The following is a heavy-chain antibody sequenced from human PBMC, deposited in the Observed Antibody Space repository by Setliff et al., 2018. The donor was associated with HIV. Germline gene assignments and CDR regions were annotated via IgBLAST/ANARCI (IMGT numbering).Heavy chain of an antibody. J-gene: IGHJ4*02. D-gene: IGHD2-21*02. V-gene: IGHV4-34*01. CDR3: VRWYYCVSGACYRADY. Sequence: LSLTCSVYGTSFSDHYWSWVRQTPGKGLEWIGEMNQSGTTNYNPSLKSRVTMSIDTSERQFSLKLTSVTAADTAVYYCVRWYYCVSGACYRADYWGQGTMVTVS. CDR2: MNQSGTT. CDR1: GTSFSDHY.